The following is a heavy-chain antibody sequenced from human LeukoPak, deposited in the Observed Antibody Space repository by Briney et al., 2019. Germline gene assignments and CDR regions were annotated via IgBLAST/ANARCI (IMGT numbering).Heavy chain of an antibody. Sequence: SETLSLTCAVYGGSFSGYYWSWIRQPPGKGLEWIGEINHSGSTNYNPSLKSRVTMSVDTSKNQFSLKLSSVTAADTAVYYCAREDSSGCTDYWGQGTLVTVSS. J-gene: IGHJ4*02. CDR1: GGSFSGYY. CDR2: INHSGST. D-gene: IGHD6-19*01. V-gene: IGHV4-34*01. CDR3: AREDSSGCTDY.